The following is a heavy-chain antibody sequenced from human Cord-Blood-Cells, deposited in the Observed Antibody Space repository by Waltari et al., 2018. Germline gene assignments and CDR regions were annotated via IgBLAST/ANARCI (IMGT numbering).Heavy chain of an antibody. CDR2: IIPILGIA. Sequence: QVQLVQSGAEVKKPGSSVKVSCKASGGTFSSYAISWVRQAPGQGLEWMGRIIPILGIANYAQKFQGRVTITADKSTSTAYLELSSLRSEDTAVYYCATQSARRDAFDIWGQGTMVTVSS. V-gene: IGHV1-69*09. J-gene: IGHJ3*02. CDR3: ATQSARRDAFDI. CDR1: GGTFSSYA.